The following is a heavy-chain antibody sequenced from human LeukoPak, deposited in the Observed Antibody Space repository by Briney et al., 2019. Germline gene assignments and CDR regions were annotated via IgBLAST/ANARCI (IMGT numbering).Heavy chain of an antibody. CDR2: ISGSGGST. CDR1: GFTFSSYA. CDR3: ASGGGDMYYDFWSGYYFDY. D-gene: IGHD3-3*01. V-gene: IGHV3-23*01. Sequence: GGSLRLSCAASGFTFSSYAMSWVRQAPGKGLEWVSAISGSGGSTYYADSVKGRFTISRDNSKNTLYLQMNSLRAEDTAVYYCASGGGDMYYDFWSGYYFDYWGQGTLVTVSS. J-gene: IGHJ4*02.